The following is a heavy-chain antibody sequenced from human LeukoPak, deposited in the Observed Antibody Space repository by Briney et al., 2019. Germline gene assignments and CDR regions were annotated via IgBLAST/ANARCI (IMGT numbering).Heavy chain of an antibody. D-gene: IGHD6-13*01. CDR2: INHSGST. CDR1: GGSFSGYY. J-gene: IGHJ6*03. CDR3: ARLRGLIAAAGKLPPYHYMDV. Sequence: PSETLSLTCAVYGGSFSGYYWSWIRQPPGKGLEWIGEINHSGSTNYIPSLKSRVTISVDTSKNQFSLKLSSVTAADTAVYYCARLRGLIAAAGKLPPYHYMDVWGKGTTVTVSS. V-gene: IGHV4-34*01.